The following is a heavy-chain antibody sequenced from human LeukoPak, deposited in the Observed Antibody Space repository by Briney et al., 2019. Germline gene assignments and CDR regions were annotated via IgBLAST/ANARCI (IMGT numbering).Heavy chain of an antibody. CDR1: GFTFSSYA. CDR3: AKDSWSYNGIYDPFDV. CDR2: IGGVDET. V-gene: IGHV3-23*01. J-gene: IGHJ3*01. D-gene: IGHD2-8*01. Sequence: PGGSLRLSCAASGFTFSSYAMHWVRQAPGKGLEWVSSIGGVDETYYTDSVKGRFTISRDNSKNTLSLQMNSLRPEDTAIYYCAKDSWSYNGIYDPFDVWGRGTMVTISS.